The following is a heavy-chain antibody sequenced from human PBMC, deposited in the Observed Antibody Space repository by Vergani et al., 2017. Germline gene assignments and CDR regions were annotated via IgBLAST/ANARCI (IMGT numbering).Heavy chain of an antibody. CDR2: VNFVTGAA. CDR3: ARYKGYCTSGSCRPYYFDL. D-gene: IGHD2-15*01. Sequence: QVQLVQSGAAVKKPGASAKVSCTASGYIFKNYYMHWLRLAPGQGFQWMGVVNFVTGAATSPQKFEGRITMTRDTSTATFYMDLSSLKYEDTAIYYCARYKGYCTSGSCRPYYFDLWGQGTLVTVSS. V-gene: IGHV1-46*02. CDR1: GYIFKNYY. J-gene: IGHJ4*02.